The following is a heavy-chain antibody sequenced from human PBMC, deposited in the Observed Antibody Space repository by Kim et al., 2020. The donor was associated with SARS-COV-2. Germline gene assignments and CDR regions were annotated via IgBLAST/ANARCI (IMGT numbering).Heavy chain of an antibody. CDR1: GFTFSSYG. CDR2: ISYDGSNK. V-gene: IGHV3-30*18. CDR3: AKDSAPANAYYFDY. J-gene: IGHJ4*02. Sequence: GGSLRLSCAASGFTFSSYGMHWVRQAPGKGLEWVAVISYDGSNKYYADSVKGRFTISRDNSKNTLYLQMNSLRAEDTAVYYCAKDSAPANAYYFDYWGQGTLGTVSS.